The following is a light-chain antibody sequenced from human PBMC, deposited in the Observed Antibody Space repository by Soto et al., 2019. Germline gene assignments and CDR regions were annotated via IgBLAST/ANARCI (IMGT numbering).Light chain of an antibody. CDR3: SSYTTRSTLVV. V-gene: IGLV2-14*03. CDR2: DVS. J-gene: IGLJ2*01. Sequence: QSALTQPASVSGSPGQSITISCTGTSSDVGGYNYVSWYLQHPGKAPKLMIYDVSRRPSGVSNRFSGSKSGNTASLTISGLQAEDEADYYCSSYTTRSTLVVFGGGTKLTVL. CDR1: SSDVGGYNY.